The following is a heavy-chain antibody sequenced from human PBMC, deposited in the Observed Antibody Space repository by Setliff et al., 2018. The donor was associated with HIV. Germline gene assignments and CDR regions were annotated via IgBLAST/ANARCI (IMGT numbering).Heavy chain of an antibody. Sequence: ASETLSLTCTVSGDFFSSDYYWGWIRQPPGKGLGWIGSFYETGYTYYNPSLKSRVTMSVDTSKNQFSLRLSSVTAADTAMYYCARGGFQRILVVVSATPYFDSWGQGTVVTVSS. J-gene: IGHJ4*02. V-gene: IGHV4-38-2*02. CDR3: ARGGFQRILVVVSATPYFDS. D-gene: IGHD2-15*01. CDR2: FYETGYT. CDR1: GDFFSSDYY.